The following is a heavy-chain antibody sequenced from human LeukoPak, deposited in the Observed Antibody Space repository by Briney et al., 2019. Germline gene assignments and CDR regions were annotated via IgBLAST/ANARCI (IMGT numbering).Heavy chain of an antibody. D-gene: IGHD4-17*01. CDR2: IRYDGSNK. CDR3: ASPVSTVTTLWDRDAFDI. J-gene: IGHJ3*02. Sequence: GGSLRLSCAASGFTFSSYGMHWVRQSPGKGLEWVAFIRYDGSNKYYADSVKGRFTISRDNSKNTLYLQMNSLRAEDTAVYYCASPVSTVTTLWDRDAFDIWGQGTMVTVSS. V-gene: IGHV3-30*02. CDR1: GFTFSSYG.